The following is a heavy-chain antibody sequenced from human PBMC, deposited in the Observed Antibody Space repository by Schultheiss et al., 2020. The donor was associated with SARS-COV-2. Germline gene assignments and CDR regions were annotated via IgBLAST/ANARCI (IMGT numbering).Heavy chain of an antibody. V-gene: IGHV3-23*01. J-gene: IGHJ4*02. D-gene: IGHD3-9*01. CDR1: GFTFSSYA. CDR2: ISGSGGST. Sequence: GASLKISCAASGFTFSSYAMSWVRQAPGKGLEWVSAISGSGGSTYYADSVKGRFTISRDNSKNTLYLQMNSLRAEDTAVYYCAKGGYYDILTGYYPNYFDYWGQGTLVTVSS. CDR3: AKGGYYDILTGYYPNYFDY.